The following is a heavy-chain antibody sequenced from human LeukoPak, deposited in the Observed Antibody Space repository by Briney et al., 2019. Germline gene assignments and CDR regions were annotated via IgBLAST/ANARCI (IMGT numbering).Heavy chain of an antibody. D-gene: IGHD3-10*01. V-gene: IGHV3-73*01. CDR2: IRSKANSYAT. Sequence: GGSLRLSCAASGFTFSGSAMHWVRQASGKGLEWVGRIRSKANSYATAYAASVKGRFTISRDDSKNTAYLQMNSLKTEDTAVYYCTTSGITMVRGVSDYWGQGTLVTVSS. CDR1: GFTFSGSA. CDR3: TTSGITMVRGVSDY. J-gene: IGHJ4*02.